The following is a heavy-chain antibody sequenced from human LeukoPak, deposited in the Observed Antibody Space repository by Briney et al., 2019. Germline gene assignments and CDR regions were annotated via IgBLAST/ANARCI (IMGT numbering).Heavy chain of an antibody. V-gene: IGHV4-38-2*01. CDR2: IYHSGST. J-gene: IGHJ5*02. CDR3: ARQDIVLMVYAPGGFDP. Sequence: PSETLSLTCAVSSYSISSGYYWGWIRPPPRKGLEWIGTIYHSGSTYYNPSLKRRVTISVDTSKNQFSLKLSSVTAADTAVYYCARQDIVLMVYAPGGFDPWGQGTLVTVSS. CDR1: SYSISSGYY. D-gene: IGHD2-8*01.